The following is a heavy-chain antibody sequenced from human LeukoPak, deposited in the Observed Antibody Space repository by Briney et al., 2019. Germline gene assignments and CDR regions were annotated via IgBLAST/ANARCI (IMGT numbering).Heavy chain of an antibody. CDR1: GGSFSGYY. Sequence: KASETLSLTCAVYGGSFSGYYWSWIRQPPGKGLEWIGEINHSGSTNYNPSLKSRVTISVDTSKNQFSLKLSSVTAADMAVYYCARTPFYYYGSGSYYGGGHWFDPWGQGTLVTVSS. J-gene: IGHJ5*02. V-gene: IGHV4-34*01. CDR3: ARTPFYYYGSGSYYGGGHWFDP. D-gene: IGHD3-10*01. CDR2: INHSGST.